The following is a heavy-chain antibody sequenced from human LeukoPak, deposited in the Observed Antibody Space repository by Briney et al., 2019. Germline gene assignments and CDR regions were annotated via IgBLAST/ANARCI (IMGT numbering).Heavy chain of an antibody. CDR1: GFTFSSYE. CDR3: ARVRQQLVRLLGRDTTYYYYYYMDV. J-gene: IGHJ6*03. V-gene: IGHV3-7*01. D-gene: IGHD6-13*01. Sequence: PGGSLRLSCAASGFTFSSYEMNWVRQAPGKGLEWVATINQDGSEKYYVDSVKGRFTISRDNAKNSLYLQMNSLRAEDTAVYYCARVRQQLVRLLGRDTTYYYYYYMDVWGKGTTVTVSS. CDR2: INQDGSEK.